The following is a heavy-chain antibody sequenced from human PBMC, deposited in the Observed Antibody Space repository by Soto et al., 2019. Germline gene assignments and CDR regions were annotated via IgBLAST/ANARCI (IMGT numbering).Heavy chain of an antibody. D-gene: IGHD4-17*01. Sequence: NPSETLSLTCAVYGGSFSGYYWSWIRQPPGKGLEWIGEINHSGSTNYNPSLKSRVTISVDTSKNQFSLKLSSVTAADTAVYYCASFTVTTSGTDYWGQGTLVTVSS. CDR1: GGSFSGYY. CDR3: ASFTVTTSGTDY. CDR2: INHSGST. V-gene: IGHV4-34*01. J-gene: IGHJ4*02.